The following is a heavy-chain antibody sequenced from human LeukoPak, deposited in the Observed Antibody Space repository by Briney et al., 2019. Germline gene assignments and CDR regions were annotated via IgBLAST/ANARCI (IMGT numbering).Heavy chain of an antibody. V-gene: IGHV3-74*01. Sequence: QPGESLRLSCAASGFTFSSYWMHWVRQAPGKGLVWVSRISTDGSSTKYADFVEGRFTISRDNAKNTLYLQMNSLRAEDTAAYYCVRENFNGGIDYWGQGTLVTVSS. J-gene: IGHJ4*02. CDR3: VRENFNGGIDY. CDR2: ISTDGSST. CDR1: GFTFSSYW.